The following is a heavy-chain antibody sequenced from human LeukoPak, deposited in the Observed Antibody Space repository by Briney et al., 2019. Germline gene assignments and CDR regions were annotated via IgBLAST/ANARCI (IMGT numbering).Heavy chain of an antibody. CDR2: IRYDGSNK. CDR1: GFTFSSYG. D-gene: IGHD2-15*01. J-gene: IGHJ6*03. V-gene: IGHV3-30*02. Sequence: PGGSLRLSCAASGFTFSSYGMHWVRQAPGKGLEWVAFIRYDGSNKYYADSVKGRFTISRDNSKNTLYLQMNSLRAEDTAVYYCAKVGSGYCSGGSCSKYYYYYMDVWGKGTTVTISS. CDR3: AKVGSGYCSGGSCSKYYYYYMDV.